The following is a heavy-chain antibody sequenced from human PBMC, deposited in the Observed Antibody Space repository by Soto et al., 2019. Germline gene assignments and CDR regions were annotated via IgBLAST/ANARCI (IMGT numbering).Heavy chain of an antibody. CDR1: GFTFSSYA. CDR3: AKEMVAAAYVETSPFDF. Sequence: EVQLLESRGGLVQPGGSLRLACAASGFTFSSYAMAWVRQAPGTGLEWVSGIDGSGGDTSFADSVKGRFSISRDNSKKMLYLHMNSLRAEDTARYYCAKEMVAAAYVETSPFDFFGQGTLVTVSS. J-gene: IGHJ4*02. V-gene: IGHV3-23*01. CDR2: IDGSGGDT. D-gene: IGHD2-15*01.